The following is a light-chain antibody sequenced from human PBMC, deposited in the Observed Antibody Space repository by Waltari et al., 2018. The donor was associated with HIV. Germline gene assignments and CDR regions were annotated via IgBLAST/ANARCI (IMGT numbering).Light chain of an antibody. V-gene: IGLV3-1*01. CDR1: NLGGKY. J-gene: IGLJ2*01. Sequence: SYELTQRPSVSVSPGQTASITCSGDNLGGKYACWYQQRPGQSPGLVIYQETQRPSGRPERFSGSSPGNSATLTISGTQAIDEADYYCQAWDSSTVVFGGGTKLTVI. CDR2: QET. CDR3: QAWDSSTVV.